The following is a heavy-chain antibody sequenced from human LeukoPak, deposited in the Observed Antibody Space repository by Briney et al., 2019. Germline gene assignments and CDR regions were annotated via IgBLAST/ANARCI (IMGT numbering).Heavy chain of an antibody. CDR3: ARERITMVRGVMNYYFDY. D-gene: IGHD3-10*01. J-gene: IGHJ4*02. Sequence: GGSWRLSCAASGFTFSSYGMHWVRQAPGKGLEGVAVIWYDGSNKYYADSVKGRFISRDNSKNALYLQMNSLRAEDTAVYYCARERITMVRGVMNYYFDYWGQGTLVTVSS. CDR1: GFTFSSYG. V-gene: IGHV3-33*01. CDR2: IWYDGSNK.